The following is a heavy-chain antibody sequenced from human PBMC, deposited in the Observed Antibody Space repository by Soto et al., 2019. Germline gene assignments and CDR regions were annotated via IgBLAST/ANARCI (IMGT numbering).Heavy chain of an antibody. Sequence: SETLSLTCTVSGGSISSSSYYLGWIRQPPGKGLEWIGSIYYSGSTYYNPSLKSRVTISVDTSKNQFSLKLSSVTAADTAVYYCARRPRRFLYSSSSYYYYYMDVWGKGTTVTVSS. CDR3: ARRPRRFLYSSSSYYYYYMDV. CDR1: GGSISSSSYY. D-gene: IGHD6-6*01. CDR2: IYYSGST. J-gene: IGHJ6*03. V-gene: IGHV4-39*01.